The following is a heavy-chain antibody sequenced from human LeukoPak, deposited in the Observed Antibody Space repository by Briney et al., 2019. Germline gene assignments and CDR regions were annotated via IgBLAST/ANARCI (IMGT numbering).Heavy chain of an antibody. CDR1: GVSIFSFY. V-gene: IGHV4-59*08. CDR3: ATGRSIRYFDY. CDR2: LHYSGTT. D-gene: IGHD3-9*01. J-gene: IGHJ4*02. Sequence: SETLSLTCTVSGVSIFSFYWNWIRQPPGQGLEWIGYLHYSGTTNYNPSLKSRVSISIDTSKSQFSLKLSSATAADTAIYYCATGRSIRYFDYWGQGTLLSVSS.